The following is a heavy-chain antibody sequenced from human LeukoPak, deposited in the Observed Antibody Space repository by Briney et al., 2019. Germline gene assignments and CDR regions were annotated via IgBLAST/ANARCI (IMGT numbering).Heavy chain of an antibody. CDR2: INTDGTVT. J-gene: IGHJ4*02. V-gene: IGHV3-74*01. D-gene: IGHD6-19*01. CDR3: ATKQWLAPPPDS. CDR1: GFTFSKYL. Sequence: GGSLRLSCAASGFTFSKYLMLWVRQAPGKGLESVSRINTDGTVTTYADSVKGRFTVSRDNADNTMFLQMNSVRDEDTAVYYCATKQWLAPPPDSWGQGTPVTVSS.